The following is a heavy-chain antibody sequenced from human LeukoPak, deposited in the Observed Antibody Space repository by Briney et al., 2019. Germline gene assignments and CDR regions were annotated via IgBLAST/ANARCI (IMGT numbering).Heavy chain of an antibody. CDR1: GGSISSSSYY. CDR3: ARGRHYDYVWGRPPNWFDP. J-gene: IGHJ5*02. D-gene: IGHD3-16*01. Sequence: SETLSLTCTVSGGSISSSSYYWSWIRQPPGKGLEWIGEINHSGSTNYNPSLKSRVTISVDTSKNQFSLKLSSVTAADTAVYYCARGRHYDYVWGRPPNWFDPWGQGTLVTVSS. CDR2: INHSGST. V-gene: IGHV4-39*07.